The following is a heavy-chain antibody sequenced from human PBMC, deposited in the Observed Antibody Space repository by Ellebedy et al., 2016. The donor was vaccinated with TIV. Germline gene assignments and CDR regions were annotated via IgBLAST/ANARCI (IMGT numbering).Heavy chain of an antibody. CDR2: IYSGGST. J-gene: IGHJ4*02. CDR3: AKLRFLTPDD. Sequence: GESLKISCAGTGFSVSANYMTWVRQPPGRGLEWVAVIYSGGSTYYADSVKGRFTISRDDFKNTLYLQMNSLRGDDTAVYYCAKLRFLTPDDWGQGTLVTVSS. V-gene: IGHV3-66*01. CDR1: GFSVSANY. D-gene: IGHD3-3*01.